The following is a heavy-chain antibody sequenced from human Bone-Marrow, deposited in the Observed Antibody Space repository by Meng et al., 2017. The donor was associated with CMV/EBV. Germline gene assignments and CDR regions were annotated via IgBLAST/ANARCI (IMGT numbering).Heavy chain of an antibody. J-gene: IGHJ4*02. CDR3: AKDGEVTVGIFAS. Sequence: GESLKISCAASGFTFSNYAMSWVRQAPGKGLEWVSLIYRGGTSQDYADSVKGRLIVSRDNSKNILYLEMNSLRAEDTAVYYGAKDGEVTVGIFASWGQGNLV. CDR1: GFTFSNYA. CDR2: IYRGGTSQ. V-gene: IGHV3-23*03. D-gene: IGHD1-14*01.